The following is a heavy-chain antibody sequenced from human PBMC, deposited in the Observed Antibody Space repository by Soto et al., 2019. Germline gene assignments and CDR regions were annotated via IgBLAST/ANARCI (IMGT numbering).Heavy chain of an antibody. CDR2: IYGDDDK. CDR3: ARALGYWGAYYFDY. V-gene: IGHV2-5*02. J-gene: IGHJ4*02. D-gene: IGHD3-22*01. Sequence: QITLKESGPTLVKPTQTLTLTCTVSGFSLNTYGVGVGWIRQPQGKALEWLALIYGDDDKRYSPSLKSRLTITKDPSKNQVVLTMTNLDPVDTVTYYCARALGYWGAYYFDYWGQGTLVTVSS. CDR1: GFSLNTYGVG.